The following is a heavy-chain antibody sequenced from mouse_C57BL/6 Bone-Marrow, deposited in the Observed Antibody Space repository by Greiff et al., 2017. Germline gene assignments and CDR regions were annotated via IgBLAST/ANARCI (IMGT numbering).Heavy chain of an antibody. D-gene: IGHD1-1*01. J-gene: IGHJ4*01. CDR1: GFSLTSYA. CDR3: AREDRFITTVVATDYAMDY. V-gene: IGHV2-9-1*01. CDR2: IWTGGGT. Sequence: VQGVESGPGLVAPSQSLSITCTVSGFSLTSYAISWVRQPPGKGLEWLGVIWTGGGTNYNSALKSRLSISKDNSKSQVFLKMNSLQTDDTARYYCAREDRFITTVVATDYAMDYWGQGTSVTVSS.